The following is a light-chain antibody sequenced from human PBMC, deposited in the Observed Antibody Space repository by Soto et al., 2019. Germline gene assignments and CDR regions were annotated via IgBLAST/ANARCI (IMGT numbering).Light chain of an antibody. Sequence: QSVLTQPPSASGTPGQRVSISCSGSSSNIGRNPVNWYQQLPGSAPKLLIYANSQRPSGVPDRFSGSKSGTSASLAISGLRSEDEADYYCATWDDSLRGVLFGGGTKLTVL. V-gene: IGLV1-47*01. CDR3: ATWDDSLRGVL. CDR2: ANS. J-gene: IGLJ2*01. CDR1: SSNIGRNP.